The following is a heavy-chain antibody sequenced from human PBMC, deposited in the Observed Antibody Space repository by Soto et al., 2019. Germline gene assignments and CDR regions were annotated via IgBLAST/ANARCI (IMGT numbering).Heavy chain of an antibody. CDR2: IIPILGIA. CDR3: AREPYSSRSVDDY. Sequence: QVQLVQSGAEVKKPGSSVKVSCKASGGTFSSYTISWVRQAPGQGLEWMGRIIPILGIANYAQKFQGRVTITADKSTSTAYMELSSLRSEDTAVYYCAREPYSSRSVDDYWGQGTLVTVSS. V-gene: IGHV1-69*08. CDR1: GGTFSSYT. J-gene: IGHJ4*02. D-gene: IGHD6-13*01.